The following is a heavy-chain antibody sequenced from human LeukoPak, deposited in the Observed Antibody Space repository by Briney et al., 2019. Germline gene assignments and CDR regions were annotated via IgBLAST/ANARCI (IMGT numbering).Heavy chain of an antibody. CDR2: IKSKTDGGTT. D-gene: IGHD3-22*01. CDR1: GFTFGDYA. J-gene: IGHJ4*02. Sequence: PGGSLRLSCTVSGFTFGDYAINWVRQAPGKGLEWLGRIKSKTDGGTTDYAAPVKGRFTISRDDSKNTLYLQMNSLKTEDTAVYYCSTTYYYDSSEGYWGQGTLVTVSS. V-gene: IGHV3-15*07. CDR3: STTYYYDSSEGY.